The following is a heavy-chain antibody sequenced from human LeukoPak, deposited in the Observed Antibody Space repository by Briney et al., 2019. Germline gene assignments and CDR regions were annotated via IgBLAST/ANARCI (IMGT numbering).Heavy chain of an antibody. Sequence: GASVKVSCKASGYTFTGYYIHWVRQAPGQGLEWMGWINPDSGGAIYVQKFQGRVTMTRDTSISTAYMELSRQRSDDTAVYYCARAAVTGTTGAFDIWGQGTMVTVSS. D-gene: IGHD1-7*01. J-gene: IGHJ3*02. CDR3: ARAAVTGTTGAFDI. CDR2: INPDSGGA. V-gene: IGHV1-2*02. CDR1: GYTFTGYY.